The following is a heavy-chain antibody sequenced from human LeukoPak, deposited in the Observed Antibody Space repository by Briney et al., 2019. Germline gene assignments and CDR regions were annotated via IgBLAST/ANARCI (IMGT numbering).Heavy chain of an antibody. CDR1: GYTFTTYG. J-gene: IGHJ4*02. CDR3: ARGYALYSGRYIDFDY. V-gene: IGHV1-2*02. Sequence: ASVKVSFKASGYTFTTYGISWVRQAPGQGLEWMGWINPNNGGTNYAQKFQGRVTMTRDTPISTAYMELSRLRSDDTAVYYCARGYALYSGRYIDFDYWGQGTLVTVSS. CDR2: INPNNGGT. D-gene: IGHD1-26*01.